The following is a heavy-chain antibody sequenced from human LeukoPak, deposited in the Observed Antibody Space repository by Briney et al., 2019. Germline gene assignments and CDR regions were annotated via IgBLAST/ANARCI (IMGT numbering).Heavy chain of an antibody. Sequence: AETLSLTCTVSGVSISTSSYYWGWIRQPPGKGLEWIAKIYFNGGTAYNPSLKSRVAIFVETSKNQFSLKVNSVTAADTAVYYCARGIAANMDYWGQGTLVTVSS. CDR3: ARGIAANMDY. V-gene: IGHV4-39*01. D-gene: IGHD6-25*01. J-gene: IGHJ4*02. CDR2: IYFNGGT. CDR1: GVSISTSSYY.